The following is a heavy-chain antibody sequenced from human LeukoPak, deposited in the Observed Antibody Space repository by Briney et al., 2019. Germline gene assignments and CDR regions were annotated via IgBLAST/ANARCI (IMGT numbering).Heavy chain of an antibody. D-gene: IGHD2-15*01. Sequence: ASVKDSCKASGYTFTGYYIHWGRQDPGQGFEWMGWIKPDNGGTKYAQKFQGRPTITRDTSISTAYMELTRLKSDDTAVYYCARESPDIVVVVTAALRRSWFDPWGQGTLVTVSS. CDR3: ARESPDIVVVVTAALRRSWFDP. CDR2: IKPDNGGT. J-gene: IGHJ5*02. CDR1: GYTFTGYY. V-gene: IGHV1-2*02.